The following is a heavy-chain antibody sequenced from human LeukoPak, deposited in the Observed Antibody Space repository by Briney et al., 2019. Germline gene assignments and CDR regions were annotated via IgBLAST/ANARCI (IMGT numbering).Heavy chain of an antibody. Sequence: GGSLRLSCAAAGFTFSNYGMHWVRQAPGKGLEWVAVIWSDGSNKYHADSVKGRFTISRDNSKNTVYLQMNSLRVDDTAVYYCARDLRYGFRWGQGTLVTVSS. CDR3: ARDLRYGFR. CDR1: GFTFSNYG. D-gene: IGHD5-18*01. J-gene: IGHJ4*02. CDR2: IWSDGSNK. V-gene: IGHV3-33*01.